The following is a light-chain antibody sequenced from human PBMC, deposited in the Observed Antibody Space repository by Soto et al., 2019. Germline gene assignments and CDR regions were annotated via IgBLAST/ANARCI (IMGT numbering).Light chain of an antibody. J-gene: IGKJ1*01. Sequence: EIVLTQSPGTLSLSPGERATLSCRASQSVSSSYLAWYQQTPGQAPRLLMYGASSRATGIPDRFSGSGSGTDFLLTISRLEPEDFAVYYCQQYGSSPPTFGQGTNVEIK. CDR2: GAS. V-gene: IGKV3-20*01. CDR3: QQYGSSPPT. CDR1: QSVSSSY.